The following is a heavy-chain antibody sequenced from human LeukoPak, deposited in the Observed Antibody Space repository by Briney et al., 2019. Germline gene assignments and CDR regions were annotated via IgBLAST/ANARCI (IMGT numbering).Heavy chain of an antibody. D-gene: IGHD6-6*01. J-gene: IGHJ5*02. Sequence: ASVKVSCMASGYTFRTYGINWVRQAPGQGLEWMGWISAYNGNTNYAQKLQGRVTMTTDTSTSTAYMELRSMRSNDTAVYYCTSDAYSTSSSGFDRWGQGTLVTVSS. V-gene: IGHV1-18*01. CDR1: GYTFRTYG. CDR3: TSDAYSTSSSGFDR. CDR2: ISAYNGNT.